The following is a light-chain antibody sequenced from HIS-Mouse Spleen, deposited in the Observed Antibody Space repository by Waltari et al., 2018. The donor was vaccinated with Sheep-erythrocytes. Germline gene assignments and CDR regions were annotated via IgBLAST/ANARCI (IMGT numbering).Light chain of an antibody. V-gene: IGKV1-9*01. CDR1: QGISSY. CDR3: QQLNSYPHP. CDR2: AAS. Sequence: DIQLTQSPSFLSASVGDRVTITCRASQGISSYLAWYQQKPGKAPKLLIYAASNLQSGVPSRFSGSGSGTEFTLTISSLHPEDFATYYCQQLNSYPHPFGQETKLEIK. J-gene: IGKJ2*01.